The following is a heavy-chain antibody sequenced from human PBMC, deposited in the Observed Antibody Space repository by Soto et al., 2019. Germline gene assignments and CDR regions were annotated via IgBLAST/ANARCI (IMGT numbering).Heavy chain of an antibody. Sequence: GGSLRLSCAASGFTVSSNYMSWVRQAPGKGLEWVSVIYSGGSTYYADSVKGRFTISRDNSKNTLYLQMNSLRAEDTAVYYCARVDYYYYYGMDVWGQGTTVTVSS. CDR1: GFTVSSNY. V-gene: IGHV3-53*01. CDR2: IYSGGST. J-gene: IGHJ6*02. CDR3: ARVDYYYYYGMDV.